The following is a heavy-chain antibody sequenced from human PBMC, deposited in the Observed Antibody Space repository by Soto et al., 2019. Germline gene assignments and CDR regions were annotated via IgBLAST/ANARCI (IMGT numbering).Heavy chain of an antibody. D-gene: IGHD2-21*02. V-gene: IGHV2-5*02. Sequence: SGPTLVNPTQTLTLTCTFSGLSLSTTGVGVGWIRQPPGKALEWLALIYWDDDKRYSPSLKSRITITKDTSKNQVVLKMTNMDPVDTATYFCVQSRCGGDCLQSYSSHSYYGLDVWGQGTTVTVSS. CDR2: IYWDDDK. CDR1: GLSLSTTGVG. J-gene: IGHJ6*02. CDR3: VQSRCGGDCLQSYSSHSYYGLDV.